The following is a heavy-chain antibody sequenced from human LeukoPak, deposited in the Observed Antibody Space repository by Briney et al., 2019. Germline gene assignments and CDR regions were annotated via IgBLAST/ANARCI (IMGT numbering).Heavy chain of an antibody. V-gene: IGHV3-7*01. Sequence: GGSLRLSCAASGFTFSSYWMSWVRQAPGKGLEWVANIKQDGSEKYYVDSVKGRFTISRDNAKNSLYLQMNSPRAEDAAVYYCARDPGRWLQFSHFDYWGQGTLVTVSS. D-gene: IGHD5-24*01. J-gene: IGHJ4*02. CDR2: IKQDGSEK. CDR1: GFTFSSYW. CDR3: ARDPGRWLQFSHFDY.